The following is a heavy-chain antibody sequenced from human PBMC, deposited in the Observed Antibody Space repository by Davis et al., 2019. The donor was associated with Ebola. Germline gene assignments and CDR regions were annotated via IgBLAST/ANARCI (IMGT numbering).Heavy chain of an antibody. J-gene: IGHJ4*02. D-gene: IGHD3-9*01. CDR3: ARAPNYDVLTDTSSYYFDY. CDR1: GYTFTSYG. Sequence: ASVKVSCKPSGYTFTSYGLVWVRQAPGLGLEWMGWINGFNTNTNFAQKFQGRVTVSKDTSTNTAYMDLRSLTSDDTAIYYCARAPNYDVLTDTSSYYFDYWGQGTLVTVSS. CDR2: INGFNTNT. V-gene: IGHV1-18*04.